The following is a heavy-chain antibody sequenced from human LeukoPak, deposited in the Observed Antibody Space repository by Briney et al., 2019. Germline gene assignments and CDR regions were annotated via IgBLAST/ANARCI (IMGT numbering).Heavy chain of an antibody. CDR1: GFTFSSYA. CDR3: AREFPFTVTTRIPDY. V-gene: IGHV3-30-3*01. J-gene: IGHJ4*02. D-gene: IGHD4-17*01. Sequence: GGSLRLSCAASGFTFSSYAMHWVRQAPGKGLEWVAVISYDGSNKYYADSVKGRFTISRDNSKNTLYLQMNSLRAEDTAVYYCAREFPFTVTTRIPDYWGQGTPVTVSS. CDR2: ISYDGSNK.